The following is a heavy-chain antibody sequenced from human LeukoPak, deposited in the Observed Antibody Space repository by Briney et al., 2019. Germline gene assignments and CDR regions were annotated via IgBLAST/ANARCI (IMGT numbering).Heavy chain of an antibody. J-gene: IGHJ4*02. V-gene: IGHV3-23*01. Sequence: GGSLRLSCAASGFTFSNYAMSWVRQAPGKGLEWVSVISGSSGSTYYADSVTGRFTISRDNSKNTLYLQMNSLRAEDTAVYYCARDETPTNGYDSYDFWGQGTLVTVST. CDR3: ARDETPTNGYDSYDF. CDR1: GFTFSNYA. D-gene: IGHD5-12*01. CDR2: ISGSSGST.